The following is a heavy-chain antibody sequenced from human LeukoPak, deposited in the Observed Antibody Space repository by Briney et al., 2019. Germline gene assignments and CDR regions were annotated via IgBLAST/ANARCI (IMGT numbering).Heavy chain of an antibody. V-gene: IGHV3-30*18. CDR2: ISFDGTIK. Sequence: GGSLRLSCAASGFTFSSYGIHWVRQAPGKGLEWVAVISFDGTIKYYADSVKGRFTISRDNSKNTLDLQMNSLRAEDTAVYYCAKVFSITDYYYMDVWGKGTTVTVSS. J-gene: IGHJ6*03. CDR3: AKVFSITDYYYMDV. CDR1: GFTFSSYG.